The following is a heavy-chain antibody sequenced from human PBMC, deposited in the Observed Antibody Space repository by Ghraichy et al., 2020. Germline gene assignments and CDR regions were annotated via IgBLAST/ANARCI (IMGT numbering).Heavy chain of an antibody. CDR1: GFTFSSYA. CDR3: AKGYCSGGSCCLCLFDY. J-gene: IGHJ4*02. D-gene: IGHD2-15*01. Sequence: GGSLRLSCAASGFTFSSYAMSWVRQAPGKGLEWVSAISGSGGSTYYADSVKGRFTISRDNSKNTLYLQMNSLRAEDTAVYYSAKGYCSGGSCCLCLFDYWRQGTLVTVSS. CDR2: ISGSGGST. V-gene: IGHV3-23*01.